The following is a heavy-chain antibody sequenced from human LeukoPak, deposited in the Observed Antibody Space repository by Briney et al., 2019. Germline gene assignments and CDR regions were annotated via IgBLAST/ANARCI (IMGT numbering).Heavy chain of an antibody. D-gene: IGHD1-26*01. Sequence: SETLSLTCTVSGGSISSYHWSWIRQPPGKGLEWIGYIYYSGSTNYNPSLKSRVTISVDTSKNQFSLKLSSVTAADTAVYYCARNHILGYWHFDLWGRGTLVTVSS. CDR2: IYYSGST. V-gene: IGHV4-59*01. CDR1: GGSISSYH. J-gene: IGHJ2*01. CDR3: ARNHILGYWHFDL.